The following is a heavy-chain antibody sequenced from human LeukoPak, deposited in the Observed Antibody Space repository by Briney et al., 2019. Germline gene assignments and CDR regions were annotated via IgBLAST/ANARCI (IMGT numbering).Heavy chain of an antibody. J-gene: IGHJ4*02. CDR2: INWNGDNT. D-gene: IGHD3-9*01. CDR1: GFTFSSYA. V-gene: IGHV3-20*04. Sequence: PGGSLRLSCAASGFTFSSYAMSWVRHAPGKGLEWVSGINWNGDNTNYADSLKGRFTISRDNAKNSLYLQMNSLRAEDTALYYCARGSTHYDVLTGYHYYFDYWGQGTLVTVSS. CDR3: ARGSTHYDVLTGYHYYFDY.